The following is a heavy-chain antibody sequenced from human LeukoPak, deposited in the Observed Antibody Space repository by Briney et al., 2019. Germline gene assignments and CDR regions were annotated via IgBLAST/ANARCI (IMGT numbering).Heavy chain of an antibody. D-gene: IGHD1-1*01. CDR3: ARDRDGKDL. CDR2: IQQNGIEK. CDR1: GFTFRDFW. J-gene: IGHJ5*02. V-gene: IGHV3-7*03. Sequence: PGGSLRLSCAASGFTFRDFWMSWVRQAPGKGLEWVANIQQNGIEKYSVEGRFTISRDNVNSLLYWRINSLGADDTAMYYCARDRDGKDLWGQGTLVTVSS.